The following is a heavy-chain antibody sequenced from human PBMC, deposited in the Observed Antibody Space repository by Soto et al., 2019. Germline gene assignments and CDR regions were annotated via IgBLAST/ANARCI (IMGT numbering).Heavy chain of an antibody. J-gene: IGHJ3*02. CDR2: IYYSGST. D-gene: IGHD3-9*01. CDR1: GGSISSGGYY. Sequence: SETLSLTCTVSGGSISSGGYYWSWIRQHPGKGLEWIGYIYYSGSTYYNPSLKSRVTISVDTSKNQFSLKLSSVTAADTAVYYCARQHRWDDIWTGYSGPAYAFDIWGKGTMVTVSS. CDR3: ARQHRWDDIWTGYSGPAYAFDI. V-gene: IGHV4-31*03.